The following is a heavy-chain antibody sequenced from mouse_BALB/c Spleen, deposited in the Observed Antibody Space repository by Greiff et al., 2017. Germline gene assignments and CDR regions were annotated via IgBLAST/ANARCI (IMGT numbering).Heavy chain of an antibody. CDR3: ARLGYGNLAWFAY. Sequence: QVQLQQSGADLAKPGASVKMSCTASGYTFTSYWMHWVHQRPGQGLEWIGYINPSTGYTEYTQKFKDKATLTADKSSSTAYMQLSSLTSEDSAVYYCARLGYGNLAWFAYWGQGTLVTVSA. D-gene: IGHD2-1*01. V-gene: IGHV1-7*01. J-gene: IGHJ3*01. CDR1: GYTFTSYW. CDR2: INPSTGYT.